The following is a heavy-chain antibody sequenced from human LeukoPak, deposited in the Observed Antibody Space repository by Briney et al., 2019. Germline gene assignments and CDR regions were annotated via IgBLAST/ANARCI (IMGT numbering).Heavy chain of an antibody. CDR1: GYSFTSYW. D-gene: IGHD3-10*01. CDR2: IYPGDSDT. CDR3: ARPREARGGAFDI. Sequence: GESLKISCKGSGYSFTSYWIGWVRQMPGKGLEWMGIIYPGDSDTRYSPSLQGQVTISADKSISTAYLQWSSLKASDTAMYYCARPREARGGAFDIWGQGTMVTVSS. J-gene: IGHJ3*02. V-gene: IGHV5-51*01.